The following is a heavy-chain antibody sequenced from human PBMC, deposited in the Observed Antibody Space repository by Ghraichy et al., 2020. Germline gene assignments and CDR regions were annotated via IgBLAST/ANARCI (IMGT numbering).Heavy chain of an antibody. Sequence: SETLSLTCTVSGGSISSYYWCWIRHPPRQGLEWIGYIYYIGTTNYNPSLKSRVTISVDTSTNQFSLKLNSVTASDTAVYYCSRGIIPAAGPFYGMDVGGKGTAVTVSS. CDR1: GGSISSYY. CDR3: SRGIIPAAGPFYGMDV. CDR2: IYYIGTT. V-gene: IGHV4-59*01. D-gene: IGHD2-2*01. J-gene: IGHJ6*04.